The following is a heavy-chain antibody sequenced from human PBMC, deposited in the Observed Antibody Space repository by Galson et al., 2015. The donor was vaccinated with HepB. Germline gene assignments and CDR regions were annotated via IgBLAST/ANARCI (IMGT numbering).Heavy chain of an antibody. Sequence: SLRLSCAASGFTFSSYAMHWVRQAPGKGLEWVAVISYDGSNKYYADSVKGRFTISRDNSKNTLYLQMNSLRAEDTAVYYCARDHQAFLDYWGQGTLVTVSS. D-gene: IGHD2-2*01. CDR1: GFTFSSYA. J-gene: IGHJ4*02. CDR3: ARDHQAFLDY. V-gene: IGHV3-30-3*01. CDR2: ISYDGSNK.